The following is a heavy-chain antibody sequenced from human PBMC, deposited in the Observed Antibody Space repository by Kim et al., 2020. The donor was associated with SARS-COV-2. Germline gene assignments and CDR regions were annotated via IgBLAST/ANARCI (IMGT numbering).Heavy chain of an antibody. V-gene: IGHV3-48*02. J-gene: IGHJ2*01. CDR2: ISATSGTI. Sequence: GGSLRLSCAASGFTFRSYSMNWVRQAPGEGLEFVSYISATSGTIYYAASVRGRFTVSRDNAKNSLYLQMNSLRDEDTAVYYCASVPDDSYSDSYFHLWGR. CDR1: GFTFRSYS. D-gene: IGHD2-15*01. CDR3: ASVPDDSYSDSYFHL.